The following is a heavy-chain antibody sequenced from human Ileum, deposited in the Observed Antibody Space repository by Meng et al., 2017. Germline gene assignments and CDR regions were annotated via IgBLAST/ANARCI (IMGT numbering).Heavy chain of an antibody. CDR1: GGTGSGGSDN. J-gene: IGHJ4*02. Sequence: VQLPRSGPGLVRPSEPLSLSGTVSGGTGSGGSDNCTWIRQPPGKGLEWIGFIHSSGNTNHNPSLKSLVTISVYTAKNQFSLILTSVTAADTAVYYCARGSGSYFLSGFAYWGQGTLVTVSS. CDR3: ARGSGSYFLSGFAY. CDR2: IHSSGNT. D-gene: IGHD1-26*01. V-gene: IGHV4-61*01.